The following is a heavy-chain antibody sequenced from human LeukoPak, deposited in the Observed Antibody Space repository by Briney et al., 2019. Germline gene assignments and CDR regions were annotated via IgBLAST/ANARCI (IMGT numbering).Heavy chain of an antibody. CDR1: GDSIIGYY. CDR3: TKSDGYGLIRI. J-gene: IGHJ3*02. D-gene: IGHD3-10*01. Sequence: PSGTLSLTCIVSGDSIIGYYWGWIRQPPGKGLEWMGNIYYTGNIYYNSSLKSRVTISLDTSKNKFSLKVISMTAAARPGYYCTKSDGYGLIRICGRGTMVTVSS. CDR2: IYYTGNI. V-gene: IGHV4-39*07.